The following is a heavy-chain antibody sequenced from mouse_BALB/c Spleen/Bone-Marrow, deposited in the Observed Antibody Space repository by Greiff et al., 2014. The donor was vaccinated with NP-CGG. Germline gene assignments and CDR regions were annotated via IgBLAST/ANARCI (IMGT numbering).Heavy chain of an antibody. J-gene: IGHJ4*01. CDR2: IYPGNVNT. V-gene: IGHV1S56*01. Sequence: VQLQQSGPGLVKPGASVRISCKASGYTFTSYYVHWVKQRPGQGLEWIGWIYPGNVNTKYNEKFKGKATLTADKSSSTAYMQLSSLTSEDSAVYFCARDTMDYWGQGTSVTVSS. CDR1: GYTFTSYY. CDR3: ARDTMDY.